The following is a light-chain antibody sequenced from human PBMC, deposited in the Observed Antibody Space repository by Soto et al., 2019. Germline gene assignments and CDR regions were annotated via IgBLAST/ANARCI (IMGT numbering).Light chain of an antibody. V-gene: IGKV3-11*01. CDR1: QSVSSN. CDR3: QQRSNWPPIT. Sequence: EIVMTQSPSTLSVSPGERATLSWRASQSVSSNLAWYQQKPGQAPRLLIYGASTRATGIPARFSGSGSGTDFTLTISSLEPQDAAVYYCQQRSNWPPITFGQGTRLEIK. J-gene: IGKJ5*01. CDR2: GAS.